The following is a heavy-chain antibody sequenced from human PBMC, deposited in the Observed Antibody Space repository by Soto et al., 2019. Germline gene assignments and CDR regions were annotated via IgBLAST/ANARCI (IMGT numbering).Heavy chain of an antibody. CDR3: ARELGVVWGYYYYYGMDV. CDR1: GGSINSGDYY. V-gene: IGHV4-30-4*01. J-gene: IGHJ6*02. CDR2: IYYSGRA. D-gene: IGHD3-16*01. Sequence: PSETLSLTCTVSGGSINSGDYYWTWIRQPPGKGLEWIGYIYYSGRAYYNQSLKSRVTMSVDTSENQFSLNLSSVTAADTAVYYCARELGVVWGYYYYYGMDVWGQGTTVTVSS.